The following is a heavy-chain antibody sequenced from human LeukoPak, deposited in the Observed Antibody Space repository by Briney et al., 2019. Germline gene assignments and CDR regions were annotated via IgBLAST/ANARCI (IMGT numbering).Heavy chain of an antibody. Sequence: GASVKVSCKASGGTFSSYAISWVRQAPGQGLEWMGGIIPIFGTANYAQKFQGRVTITADESTSTAYMELSSLRSEDTAVYYRALWGIAVAGDYWGQGTLVTVSS. CDR2: IIPIFGTA. CDR3: ALWGIAVAGDY. D-gene: IGHD6-19*01. J-gene: IGHJ4*02. V-gene: IGHV1-69*13. CDR1: GGTFSSYA.